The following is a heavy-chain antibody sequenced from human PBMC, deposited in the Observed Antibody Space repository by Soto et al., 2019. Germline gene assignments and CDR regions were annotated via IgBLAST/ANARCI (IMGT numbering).Heavy chain of an antibody. J-gene: IGHJ4*02. CDR3: AKDKGGWLQSNFDY. CDR1: GFTFDDYA. V-gene: IGHV3-9*01. Sequence: EVQLVESGGGLVQPGRSLRLSCAASGFTFDDYAMHWVRQAPGKGLEWVSGISWNSGSIGYADSVKGRFTISRDNXXNALYLQMNSLRAEDTALYYCAKDKGGWLQSNFDYWGQGTLVTVSS. D-gene: IGHD5-12*01. CDR2: ISWNSGSI.